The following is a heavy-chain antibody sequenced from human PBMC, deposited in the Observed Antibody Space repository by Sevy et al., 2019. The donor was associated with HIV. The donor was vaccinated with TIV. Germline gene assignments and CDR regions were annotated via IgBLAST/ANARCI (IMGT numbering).Heavy chain of an antibody. CDR1: GGSISNYY. CDR3: ARRGEGYCSRTSCSEYYGMDV. Sequence: SETLSLTCTVSGGSISNYYWSWIRQPPGKGLEWIGYMYYSGSTNYTPSLKSRVTISIDTSKNQFSLNLRSVTAADTAVYYCARRGEGYCSRTSCSEYYGMDVWGQGTTVTVSS. V-gene: IGHV4-59*12. CDR2: MYYSGST. D-gene: IGHD2-2*01. J-gene: IGHJ6*02.